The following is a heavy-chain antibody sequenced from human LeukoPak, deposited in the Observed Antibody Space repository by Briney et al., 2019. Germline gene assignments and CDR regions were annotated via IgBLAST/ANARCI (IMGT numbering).Heavy chain of an antibody. Sequence: PSETLSLTCAVYGGSFSGYYWSWIRQPPGKGLEWIGEINHSGSTNYNPSLKSRVTISVDTSKNQFSLKLSSVTAADTAVYYCATTIGGFAHWNYYYYYGMDVWGQGTTVTVSS. CDR1: GGSFSGYY. J-gene: IGHJ6*02. V-gene: IGHV4-34*01. D-gene: IGHD5-24*01. CDR3: ATTIGGFAHWNYYYYYGMDV. CDR2: INHSGST.